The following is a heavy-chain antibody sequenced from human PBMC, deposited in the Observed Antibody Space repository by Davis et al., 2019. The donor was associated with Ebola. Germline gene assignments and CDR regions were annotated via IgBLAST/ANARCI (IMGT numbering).Heavy chain of an antibody. Sequence: GESLKISCAASGFTFSSYSMNWVRQAPGKGLEWVSYISSSSITIYYADSVKGRFTISRDNAKNSLYLQMNSLRDEDTAVYYCARGPSAGWGYWGQGTLVTVSS. J-gene: IGHJ4*02. CDR2: ISSSSITI. CDR1: GFTFSSYS. D-gene: IGHD6-13*01. V-gene: IGHV3-48*02. CDR3: ARGPSAGWGY.